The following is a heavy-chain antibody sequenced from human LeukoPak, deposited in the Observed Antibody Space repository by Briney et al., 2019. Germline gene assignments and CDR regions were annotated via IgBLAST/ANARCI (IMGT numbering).Heavy chain of an antibody. CDR2: IYYSGST. CDR1: GGSISSYY. Sequence: SETLSLTCTVSGGSISSYYWSWVRQPPGQGLEWIGYIYYSGSTNYNPSLKSRVTISVDTSKNQFSLKLSSVTAADTAVYYCARRSAAPTFDPWGQGTLVTVSS. J-gene: IGHJ5*02. CDR3: ARRSAAPTFDP. D-gene: IGHD6-13*01. V-gene: IGHV4-59*08.